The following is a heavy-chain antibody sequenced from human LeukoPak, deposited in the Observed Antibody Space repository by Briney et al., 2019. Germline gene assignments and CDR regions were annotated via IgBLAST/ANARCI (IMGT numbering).Heavy chain of an antibody. CDR2: IASKTYGGTA. J-gene: IGHJ1*01. CDR1: GFTFGDYA. CDR3: ARGSTTVTLGSSEH. D-gene: IGHD4-17*01. Sequence: GGSLRLSCTASGFTFGDYAMTWVRQAPGKGLEWVGFIASKTYGGTAEYAASVKGRFTISRDDSKSITYLQMNSLKTEDTAVYYCARGSTTVTLGSSEHWGQGTLVTVSS. V-gene: IGHV3-49*04.